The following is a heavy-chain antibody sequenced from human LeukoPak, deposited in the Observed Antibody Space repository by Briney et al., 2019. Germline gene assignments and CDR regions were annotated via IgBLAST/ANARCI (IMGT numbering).Heavy chain of an antibody. Sequence: GGSLRLSCAASGFTFSSYGMHWVRQAPGKGLEWVAVIWYDGSNKYYADSVKGRFTISRDNSKNTLYLQMNSLRAEDTAVYYCASGAVSTGDFDYWGQGTLVTVSS. J-gene: IGHJ4*02. V-gene: IGHV3-33*01. D-gene: IGHD4-17*01. CDR1: GFTFSSYG. CDR2: IWYDGSNK. CDR3: ASGAVSTGDFDY.